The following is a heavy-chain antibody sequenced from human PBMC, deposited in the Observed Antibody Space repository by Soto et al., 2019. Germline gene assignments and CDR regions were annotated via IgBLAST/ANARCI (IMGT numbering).Heavy chain of an antibody. Sequence: QVQLVQSGAEVKKPGSSVKVSCKAPGGTFSSYAISWVRQAPGHGLEWMGGIIPISGTAKYAQKFQGRVTITADESTSTGYMELSSLRSEDTAVYYCARSQGGSSSLDIYYYYYYGMDVWGQGTTVTVSS. CDR2: IIPISGTA. CDR1: GGTFSSYA. V-gene: IGHV1-69*01. D-gene: IGHD2-15*01. J-gene: IGHJ6*02. CDR3: ARSQGGSSSLDIYYYYYYGMDV.